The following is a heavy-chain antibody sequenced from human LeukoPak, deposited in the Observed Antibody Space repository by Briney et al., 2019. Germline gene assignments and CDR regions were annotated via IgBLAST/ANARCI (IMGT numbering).Heavy chain of an antibody. CDR1: GNTFTNYA. Sequence: GASVKVSCKASGNTFTNYAIGWVRQAPGQGLEWMGRIIPVRGIANYAPKFQVRVTITADKSTSTTYMELSGLRSEDTAMYYCVTFDVEGSGSPGSIVHDAFDIWGQGTMVTVSS. D-gene: IGHD3-10*01. J-gene: IGHJ3*02. CDR2: IIPVRGIA. V-gene: IGHV1-69*04. CDR3: VTFDVEGSGSPGSIVHDAFDI.